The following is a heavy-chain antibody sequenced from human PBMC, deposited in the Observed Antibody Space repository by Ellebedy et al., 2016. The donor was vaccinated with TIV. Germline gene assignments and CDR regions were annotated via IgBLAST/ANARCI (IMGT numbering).Heavy chain of an antibody. J-gene: IGHJ4*02. V-gene: IGHV3-13*01. CDR3: VRGSQFDILGGHLAFDY. CDR1: GFSFRRYD. D-gene: IGHD3-9*01. Sequence: GESLKISXAASGFSFRRYDMHWVRQTAGKGLEWVSAIGAAGDTYYSASLKGRFTISKDNAKNSLSLLMNTLTGGDTAVYYCVRGSQFDILGGHLAFDYWGQGALVSVSS. CDR2: IGAAGDT.